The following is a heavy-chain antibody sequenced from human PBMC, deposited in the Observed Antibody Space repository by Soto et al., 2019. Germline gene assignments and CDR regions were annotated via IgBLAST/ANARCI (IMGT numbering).Heavy chain of an antibody. D-gene: IGHD3-10*01. Sequence: GGSLRLSCAASGFTFSSYDMHWVRQATGKGLEWVSAIGTAGDTYYPGSVKGRFTISRENAKNSLYLQMNSLRAGDTAVYYCARGYYYGSGSYYQGGFDYWGQGTLVTVS. CDR3: ARGYYYGSGSYYQGGFDY. CDR2: IGTAGDT. V-gene: IGHV3-13*04. J-gene: IGHJ4*02. CDR1: GFTFSSYD.